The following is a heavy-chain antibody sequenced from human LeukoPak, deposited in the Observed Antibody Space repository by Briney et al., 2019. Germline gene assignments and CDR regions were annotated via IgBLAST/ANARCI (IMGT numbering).Heavy chain of an antibody. CDR1: GGTFSSYA. J-gene: IGHJ5*02. CDR3: ARGPYYYGSGSYYRLDP. V-gene: IGHV1-69*06. D-gene: IGHD3-10*01. Sequence: ASVKVSCKASGGTFSSYAISWVRQAPGQGLEWMGGIIPIFGTANYAQKFQGRVTITADKSTSTAYMELSSLRSEDTAVYYCARGPYYYGSGSYYRLDPWGQGTLVTVSS. CDR2: IIPIFGTA.